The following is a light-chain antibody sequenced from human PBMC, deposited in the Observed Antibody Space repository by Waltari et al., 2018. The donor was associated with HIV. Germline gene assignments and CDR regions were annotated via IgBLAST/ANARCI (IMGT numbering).Light chain of an antibody. CDR1: TGAVPSGHY. CDR2: DTS. J-gene: IGLJ2*01. V-gene: IGLV7-46*01. Sequence: QAVVTQAPSLTVSPGGTVTLTCASSTGAVPSGHYPYWFQQKPGQAPRALIFDTSNKHSWTPARFSGSLLGGKAALTLSGAQPEDEADYYCLLSYTNARVFGGGTKLTVL. CDR3: LLSYTNARV.